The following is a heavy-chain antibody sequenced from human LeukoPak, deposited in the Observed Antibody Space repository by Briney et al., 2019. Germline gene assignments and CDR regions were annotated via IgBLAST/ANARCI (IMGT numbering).Heavy chain of an antibody. CDR1: GGSISSRSYY. J-gene: IGHJ6*02. D-gene: IGHD3-16*01. CDR3: ARGRLVGSTGYYYGMDV. CDR2: INHSGST. Sequence: PSETLSLTCTVSGGSISSRSYYWGWIRQPPGKGLEWIGEINHSGSTNYNPSLKSRVTISVDTSKNQFSLKLSSVTAADTAVYYCARGRLVGSTGYYYGMDVWGQGTTVTVSS. V-gene: IGHV4-39*07.